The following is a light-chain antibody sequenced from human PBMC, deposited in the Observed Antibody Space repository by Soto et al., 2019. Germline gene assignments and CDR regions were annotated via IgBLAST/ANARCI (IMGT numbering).Light chain of an antibody. CDR2: GAS. V-gene: IGKV1-27*01. Sequence: DIPVTQSPSSLSASLGDRVSITCRASRDISNYLAWYQQKPGQVPRLLISGASTLHSGVPSRFSGSGSGTDFTLTITSLQPEDIATYYCLQHYNYPRTFGQGTKVDVK. J-gene: IGKJ1*01. CDR3: LQHYNYPRT. CDR1: RDISNY.